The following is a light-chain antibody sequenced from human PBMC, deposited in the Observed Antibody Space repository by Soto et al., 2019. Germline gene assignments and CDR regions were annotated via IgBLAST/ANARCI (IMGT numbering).Light chain of an antibody. J-gene: IGKJ1*01. CDR2: DTS. Sequence: EIVLTQSPGTLSLSPGERATLSCRASQSVSSYLAWYQQKPGQAPRLLIYDTSNMATGIPARFSGSGSGTDFTLTISSLEPEHFAVYYCHQRSNWPWTFGQGTKVDI. CDR3: HQRSNWPWT. CDR1: QSVSSY. V-gene: IGKV3-11*01.